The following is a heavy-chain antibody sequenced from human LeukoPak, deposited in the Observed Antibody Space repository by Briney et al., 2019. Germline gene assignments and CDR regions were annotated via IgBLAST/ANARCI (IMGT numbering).Heavy chain of an antibody. CDR2: ISSSSSYI. V-gene: IGHV3-21*01. Sequence: GGSLRLSCAASGFTFSSYAMSWVRQAPGKGLEWVSSISSSSSYIYYADSVKGRFTISRDNAKNSLYLQMNSLRAEDTAVYYCAREGTGRYYYYYYMDVWGKGTTVTISS. CDR1: GFTFSSYA. D-gene: IGHD1-1*01. CDR3: AREGTGRYYYYYYMDV. J-gene: IGHJ6*03.